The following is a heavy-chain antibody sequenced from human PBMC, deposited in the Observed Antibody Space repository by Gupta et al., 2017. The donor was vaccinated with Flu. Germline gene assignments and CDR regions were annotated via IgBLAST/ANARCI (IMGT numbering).Heavy chain of an antibody. CDR2: IHYSGST. CDR3: AGLPATGTSSFYGMDV. V-gene: IGHV4-39*01. D-gene: IGHD1-1*01. Sequence: QPPGKGLEWIGHIHYSGSTYYNPSLRSRVTISVDTSKNQFSLKLSSVTAADEAVYYCAGLPATGTSSFYGMDVWGQGTTVTVSS. J-gene: IGHJ6*02.